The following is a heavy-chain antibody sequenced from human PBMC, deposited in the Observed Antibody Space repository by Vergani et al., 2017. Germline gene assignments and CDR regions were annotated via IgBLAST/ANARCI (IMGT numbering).Heavy chain of an antibody. CDR3: ARSIGYCTSGSSRPYYVDL. Sequence: QVQLVQSGAAVKKPGASAKVSCTASGYIFKNYYMHWLRLAPGQGFQWMGVVNFVTGAATSPQKFEGRITMTRDTSTATFYMDLSSLKYEDTAIYYCARSIGYCTSGSSRPYYVDLWGQGTLVTVSS. D-gene: IGHD2-15*01. V-gene: IGHV1-46*02. J-gene: IGHJ4*02. CDR1: GYIFKNYY. CDR2: VNFVTGAA.